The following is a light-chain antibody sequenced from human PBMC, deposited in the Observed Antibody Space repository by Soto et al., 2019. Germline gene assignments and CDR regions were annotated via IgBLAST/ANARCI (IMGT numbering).Light chain of an antibody. CDR2: DAS. V-gene: IGKV3-11*01. CDR3: QQRNNWPPSIT. Sequence: EIVLTQAPATPFLFPGERTTPPPRASPSVGGLLAWYQQKPGQAPRLLIYDASDRATGIPARFSGSGSETDFTLTISSLEPDDFAVYYCQQRNNWPPSITFGQGTRLEIK. J-gene: IGKJ5*01. CDR1: PSVGGL.